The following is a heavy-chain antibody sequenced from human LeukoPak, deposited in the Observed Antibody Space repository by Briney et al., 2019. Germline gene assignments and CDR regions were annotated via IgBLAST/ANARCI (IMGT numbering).Heavy chain of an antibody. J-gene: IGHJ3*01. CDR1: GFTFSSYG. CDR2: IWYDGSNK. Sequence: GGSLRLSCAASGFTFSSYGMHWVRQAPGKGLEWVAVIWYDGSNKYYADSVKGRFTISRDNSKNTLYLQMNSLRVEDTAIYYCAKRITVVARDAFDFWGQGTMVTVSS. CDR3: AKRITVVARDAFDF. D-gene: IGHD1-14*01. V-gene: IGHV3-33*06.